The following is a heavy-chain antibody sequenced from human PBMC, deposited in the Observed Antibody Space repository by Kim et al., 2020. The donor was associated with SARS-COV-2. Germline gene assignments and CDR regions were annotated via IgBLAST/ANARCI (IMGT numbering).Heavy chain of an antibody. Sequence: SETLSLPCTVSGGPISSYYWSWIRQPPGKGLEWIGYIYYSGSTNYNPSLKSRVTISVDTSKNQFSLKLSSVTAADTAVYYCARAPEYSSSWYYYGMDVWG. CDR3: ARAPEYSSSWYYYGMDV. V-gene: IGHV4-59*13. D-gene: IGHD6-13*01. CDR1: GGPISSYY. CDR2: IYYSGST. J-gene: IGHJ6*01.